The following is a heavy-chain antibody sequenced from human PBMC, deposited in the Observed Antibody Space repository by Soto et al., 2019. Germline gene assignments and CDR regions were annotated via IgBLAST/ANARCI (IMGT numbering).Heavy chain of an antibody. V-gene: IGHV3-9*01. Sequence: EVQLVESGGGLVQPGRSLRLSCAASGFTFDNYAMHWVRQAPGKGLEWVSSISWNSGNTDYAVSVKGRFIISTDSAKNTSYLQRNRLKAEDTAVYYSASSPQRCSSTNCLAYFDYWGQGTLVTVSS. CDR1: GFTFDNYA. CDR3: ASSPQRCSSTNCLAYFDY. J-gene: IGHJ4*02. D-gene: IGHD2-2*01. CDR2: ISWNSGNT.